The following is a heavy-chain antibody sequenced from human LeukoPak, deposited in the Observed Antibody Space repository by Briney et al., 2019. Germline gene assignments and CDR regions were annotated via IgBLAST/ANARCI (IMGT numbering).Heavy chain of an antibody. V-gene: IGHV1-2*02. D-gene: IGHD5-12*01. Sequence: ASVKVSCKTSGYTFTDFYIHWVRQAPGQGLEFMAWVNPHSGGTSYAAKFRGRVTLTRDTSTTTSYMDLSSLTSDDTAVYYCARDRSSLYNGNYAFWGQGTLVTVSS. CDR1: GYTFTDFY. CDR3: ARDRSSLYNGNYAF. CDR2: VNPHSGGT. J-gene: IGHJ4*02.